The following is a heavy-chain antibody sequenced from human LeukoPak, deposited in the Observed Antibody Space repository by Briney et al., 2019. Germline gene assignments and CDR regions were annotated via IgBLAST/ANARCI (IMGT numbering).Heavy chain of an antibody. CDR3: AREDYGRSRYYYGMDV. Sequence: GGSLRLSCAASGFTVSSNYMSWVRQARSRGWEGVSVIYSGGCTYYADSVEGRVTISRDNSKNTLYLQMNSLRAEDTAVYYCAREDYGRSRYYYGMDVWGQGTTVTVSS. D-gene: IGHD4-17*01. V-gene: IGHV3-66*01. CDR1: GFTVSSNY. J-gene: IGHJ6*02. CDR2: IYSGGCT.